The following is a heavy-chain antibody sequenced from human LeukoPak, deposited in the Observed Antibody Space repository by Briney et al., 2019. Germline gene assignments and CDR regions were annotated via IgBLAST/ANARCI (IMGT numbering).Heavy chain of an antibody. D-gene: IGHD2-2*01. CDR1: GGSFSGYY. CDR2: INHSGST. J-gene: IGHJ4*02. V-gene: IGHV4-34*01. Sequence: SETLSLTCAVYGGSFSGYYWSWIRQPPGKGLEWIGEINHSGSTNYNPSLKSRVTISVDTSKNQFSLKLSSVTAADTAVYYCARSRLRAIRGYFDYWGQGTLVTVSS. CDR3: ARSRLRAIRGYFDY.